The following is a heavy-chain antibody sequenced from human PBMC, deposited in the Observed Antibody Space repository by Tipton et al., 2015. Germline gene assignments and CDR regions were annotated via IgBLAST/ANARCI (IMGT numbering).Heavy chain of an antibody. CDR2: ISYSEST. V-gene: IGHV4-59*11. Sequence: TLSLTCNVSGGSISGHFWSWIRQPPGKGLEWIGYISYSESTKYNPSLEGRVTISVDTSKTQFSLKMSSVTASDTAVYYCARARGRHGGLFDSWGQGILVTVSS. D-gene: IGHD4-23*01. J-gene: IGHJ4*02. CDR3: ARARGRHGGLFDS. CDR1: GGSISGHF.